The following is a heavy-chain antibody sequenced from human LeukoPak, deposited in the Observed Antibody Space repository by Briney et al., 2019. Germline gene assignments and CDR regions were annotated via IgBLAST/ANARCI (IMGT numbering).Heavy chain of an antibody. CDR1: GGSINSSSYY. D-gene: IGHD4-17*01. V-gene: IGHV4-39*01. Sequence: KTSETLSLTCTVSGGSINSSSYYWGWIRQPPGKGLEWIGNIYYSGSTYYNPSLKSRVTISVDTSKNHFSLKLSSVTAADTAVYYCARHDHGDFRLDYWGQGTLVTVSS. J-gene: IGHJ4*02. CDR3: ARHDHGDFRLDY. CDR2: IYYSGST.